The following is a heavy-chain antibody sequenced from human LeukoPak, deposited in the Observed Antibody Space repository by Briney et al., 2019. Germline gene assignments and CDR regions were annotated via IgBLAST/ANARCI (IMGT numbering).Heavy chain of an antibody. CDR1: AFIFSGHW. CDR2: IKEDGSER. D-gene: IGHD3-22*01. J-gene: IGHJ4*02. Sequence: PGGSLRLSCEGSAFIFSGHWMNWVRQTPGKGLEWVASIKEDGSERQYVDSVKGRFSISRDNTKGSLFLQLNSLRAEDTAVYYCARVSRESGYYYEEYWGQGSLVTVSS. V-gene: IGHV3-7*01. CDR3: ARVSRESGYYYEEY.